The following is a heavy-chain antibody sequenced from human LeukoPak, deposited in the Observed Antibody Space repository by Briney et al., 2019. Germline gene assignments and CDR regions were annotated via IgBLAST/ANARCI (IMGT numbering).Heavy chain of an antibody. CDR2: INSDGSST. CDR1: GFTFSSYW. V-gene: IGHV3-74*01. D-gene: IGHD5-12*01. CDR3: ARGGYSGYDFRGYFDY. Sequence: PGGSLRLSCAASGFTFSSYWMHWVRQAPGKGLVWVSRINSDGSSTSYADSVKGRFTISRDNAKNTLYLQMNSLRAEDTAVYYCARGGYSGYDFRGYFDYWXQGTLVTVSX. J-gene: IGHJ4*02.